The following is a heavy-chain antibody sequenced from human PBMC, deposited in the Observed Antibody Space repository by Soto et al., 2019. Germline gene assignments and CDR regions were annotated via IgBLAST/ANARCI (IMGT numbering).Heavy chain of an antibody. CDR3: AKDAVVVVPAVIRNWFDP. D-gene: IGHD2-2*01. J-gene: IGHJ5*02. Sequence: GGSLRLSYAASVFSFSSYGMSWVRQAPGKGLEWVSGISGFGDSTYYADSVKGRFTISRDNSENTLYLQMNSLRAEDTAVYFCAKDAVVVVPAVIRNWFDPWGQGTQVTVSS. CDR2: ISGFGDST. V-gene: IGHV3-23*01. CDR1: VFSFSSYG.